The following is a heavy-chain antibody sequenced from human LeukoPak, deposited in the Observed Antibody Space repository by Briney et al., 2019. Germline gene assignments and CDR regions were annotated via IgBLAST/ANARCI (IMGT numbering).Heavy chain of an antibody. V-gene: IGHV4-38-2*01. J-gene: IGHJ6*03. CDR2: IYHSGST. D-gene: IGHD6-13*01. CDR3: ARGYSSSWTTYYYYYMDV. Sequence: PSETLPLTCAVSGYSISSGYHWGWIRQPPGKGLEWIGSIYHSGSTYYNPSLKSRVTISVDTSKNQFSLKLSPVTAADTAVYYCARGYSSSWTTYYYYYMDVWGKGTTVTVSS. CDR1: GYSISSGYH.